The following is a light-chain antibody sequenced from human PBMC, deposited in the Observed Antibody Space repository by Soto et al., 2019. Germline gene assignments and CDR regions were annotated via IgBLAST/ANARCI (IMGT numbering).Light chain of an antibody. CDR1: SSDVGSYNL. CDR2: EVT. CDR3: SSYTSRSTHVV. Sequence: QSVLTQPASVSGSPGQSITISCAGASSDVGSYNLVSWYQQLPGKAPKLIIYEVTNRPSGISGRFSGSKSGNTASLTISGLQTEDEADYYCSSYTSRSTHVVFGGGTKLTVL. V-gene: IGLV2-14*02. J-gene: IGLJ2*01.